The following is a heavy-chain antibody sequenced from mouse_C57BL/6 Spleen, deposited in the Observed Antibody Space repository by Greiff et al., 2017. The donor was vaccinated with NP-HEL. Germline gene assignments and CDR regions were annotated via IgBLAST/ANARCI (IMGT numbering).Heavy chain of an antibody. D-gene: IGHD2-4*01. Sequence: VQLQQSGPELVKPGASVKISCKASGYAFSSSWMNWVKQRPGKGLEWIGRIYPGDGDTNYNGKFKGKATLTADKSSSTAYMQLSSLTSEDSAVYFCASDYEGAMDYWGQGTSVTVSS. V-gene: IGHV1-82*01. CDR2: IYPGDGDT. CDR1: GYAFSSSW. J-gene: IGHJ4*01. CDR3: ASDYEGAMDY.